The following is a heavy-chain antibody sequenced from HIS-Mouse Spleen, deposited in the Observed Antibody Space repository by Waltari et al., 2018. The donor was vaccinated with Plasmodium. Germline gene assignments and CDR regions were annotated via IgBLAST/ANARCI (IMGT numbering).Heavy chain of an antibody. CDR3: ARVTSSGVYWYFDL. CDR2: INHSGST. D-gene: IGHD3-3*01. V-gene: IGHV4-34*01. J-gene: IGHJ2*01. Sequence: QVQLQQWGAGLLKPSETLSLTCAVYGGSFRGSYWRWIRPPPGKGLEWIGEINHSGSTNYNPSLKSRVTISVDTSKNQFSLKLSSVTAADTAVYYCARVTSSGVYWYFDLWGRGTLVTVSS. CDR1: GGSFRGSY.